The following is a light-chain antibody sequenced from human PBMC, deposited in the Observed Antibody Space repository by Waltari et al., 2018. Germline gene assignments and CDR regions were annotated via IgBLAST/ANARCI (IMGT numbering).Light chain of an antibody. CDR3: ASWDDSLSGRV. CDR2: NTD. V-gene: IGLV1-44*01. CDR1: SSNTGNNG. Sequence: QSVLTRPPAASGTPGQRVTISCSGTSSNTGNNGLSWYRQVPGTAPKLLIYNTDQRPSGCPDLFSGSQSGTSASLAISGLHSEDDGDYYCASWDDSLSGRVFGGGTKVTVL. J-gene: IGLJ3*02.